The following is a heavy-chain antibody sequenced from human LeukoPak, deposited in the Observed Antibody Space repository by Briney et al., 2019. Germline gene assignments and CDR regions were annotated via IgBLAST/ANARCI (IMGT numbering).Heavy chain of an antibody. Sequence: PGGSLRLSCAASGFTFSSYWMHWVRQAPGKGLVWVSRINSDGSSTIYADSVKGRFTISRDNAKNTLYLQMNSLRAEDTAVYYCARDGAGYYGSGSYYRDEKFDYWGQGTLVTVSS. J-gene: IGHJ4*02. CDR3: ARDGAGYYGSGSYYRDEKFDY. D-gene: IGHD3-10*01. V-gene: IGHV3-74*01. CDR1: GFTFSSYW. CDR2: INSDGSST.